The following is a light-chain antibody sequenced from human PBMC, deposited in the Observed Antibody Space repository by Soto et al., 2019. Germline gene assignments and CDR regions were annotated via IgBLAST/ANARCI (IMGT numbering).Light chain of an antibody. CDR3: QQYNNWPRT. CDR1: QSVSSN. CDR2: GAS. J-gene: IGKJ1*01. V-gene: IGKV3-15*01. Sequence: EIVMTQSPATLSVSPGERATLSCRASQSVSSNLAWYQQKPGQAPRLLIYGASTRATGIPARFSGSGSGTEFTLTLSSLQSEDFAVYYCQQYNNWPRTFGQATKVEIK.